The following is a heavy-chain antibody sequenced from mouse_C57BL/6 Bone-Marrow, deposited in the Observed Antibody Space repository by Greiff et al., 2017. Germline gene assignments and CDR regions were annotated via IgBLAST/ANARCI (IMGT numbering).Heavy chain of an antibody. CDR2: IWWYDDK. CDR3: APLYDGVYYYAMDY. CDR1: GFSLSTFGMG. V-gene: IGHV8-8*01. J-gene: IGHJ4*01. D-gene: IGHD2-12*01. Sequence: QVTLKVSGPGILQPSQTLSLTCSFSGFSLSTFGMGVGWIRQPSGKGLQWLAPIWWYDDKYYNPALKRRLTISKDTSKNQVFRKIANVDTADTATYYCAPLYDGVYYYAMDYWGQGTSVTVSS.